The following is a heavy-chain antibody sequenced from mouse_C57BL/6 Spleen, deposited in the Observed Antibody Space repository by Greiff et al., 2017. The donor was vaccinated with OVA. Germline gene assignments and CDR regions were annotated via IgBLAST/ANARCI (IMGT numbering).Heavy chain of an antibody. CDR1: GYTFTSYW. J-gene: IGHJ4*01. Sequence: VQLQQSGAELAKPGASVKLSCKASGYTFTSYWMHWVKQRPGQGLEWIGYINPSSGYTKYNQKFKDKATLTADKSSSTAYMQLSSLTYEDSAVYYGARRRDGNYVVDYYAMDYWGQGTSVTVSS. D-gene: IGHD2-1*01. CDR3: ARRRDGNYVVDYYAMDY. CDR2: INPSSGYT. V-gene: IGHV1-7*01.